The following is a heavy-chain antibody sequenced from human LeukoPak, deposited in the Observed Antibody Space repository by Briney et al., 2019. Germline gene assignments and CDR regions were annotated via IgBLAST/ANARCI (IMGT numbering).Heavy chain of an antibody. V-gene: IGHV1-46*01. CDR1: GGTFSSYA. CDR3: ARDFKKAALTKPFDY. CDR2: INPSGGST. Sequence: GASVKVSCKASGGTFSSYAISWVRQAPGQGLEWMGIINPSGGSTSYAQKFQGRVTMTRDTSTSTVYMELSSLRSEDTAVYYCARDFKKAALTKPFDYWGQGTLVTVSS. J-gene: IGHJ4*02. D-gene: IGHD3-9*01.